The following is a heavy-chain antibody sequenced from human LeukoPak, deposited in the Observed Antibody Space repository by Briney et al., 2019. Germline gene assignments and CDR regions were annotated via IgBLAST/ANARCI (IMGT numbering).Heavy chain of an antibody. D-gene: IGHD6-13*01. CDR1: GFTFSSYR. Sequence: GGSLRLSCAASGFTFSSYRMIWVRQTPGKGLEWVSYISSSGSTIYYADSVKGRFTISRDNAKNSLYLQMNSLRAEDTAVYYCARDIAAVGNGFQHWGQGTLVTVSS. V-gene: IGHV3-48*04. CDR2: ISSSGSTI. CDR3: ARDIAAVGNGFQH. J-gene: IGHJ1*01.